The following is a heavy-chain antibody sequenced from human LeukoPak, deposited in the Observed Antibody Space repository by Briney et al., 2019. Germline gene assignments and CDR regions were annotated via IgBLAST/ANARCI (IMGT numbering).Heavy chain of an antibody. CDR2: IRRRTNSYTT. CDR3: TRDGVEGGNSAFDI. D-gene: IGHD4-23*01. V-gene: IGHV3-72*01. J-gene: IGHJ3*02. CDR1: GFTFSDYI. Sequence: GGSLRLSCAASGFTFSDYILDWVRQAPGKGLEWVGRIRRRTNSYTTEYAASVKGRFIISRDDSKNSLYLHMNSLKTEDTAVYHCTRDGVEGGNSAFDIWGQGTVVTVSS.